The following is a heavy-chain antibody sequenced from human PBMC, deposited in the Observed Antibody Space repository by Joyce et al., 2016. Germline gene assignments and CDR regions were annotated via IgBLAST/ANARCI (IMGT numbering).Heavy chain of an antibody. V-gene: IGHV5-51*01. CDR2: IYPRDSDT. J-gene: IGHJ5*02. Sequence: EVQLVQSGAEVKKPGESLKISCKASGYSFSTYWIGWLRKMPGKGLEWTGVIYPRDSDTRFNPSFEGQVTMAVDTSTNTAYLQWSSLRASDTAIYYCARRRDGPNWFDPWGQGTLVTVSS. CDR3: ARRRDGPNWFDP. D-gene: IGHD2-8*01. CDR1: GYSFSTYW.